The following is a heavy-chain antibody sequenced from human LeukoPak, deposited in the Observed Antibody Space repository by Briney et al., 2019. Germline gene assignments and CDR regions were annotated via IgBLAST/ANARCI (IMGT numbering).Heavy chain of an antibody. J-gene: IGHJ3*02. V-gene: IGHV3-64*01. D-gene: IGHD3-10*01. CDR1: GFTFSSYA. Sequence: GGSLRLSCAASGFTFSSYAMHWVRQAPGKGLEYVSAISSNGGSTYYANSVKGRFTISRDNSKNTLYLQMGSLRAEDMAVYYCARDDFWFGDDGDAFDIWGQGTMVTVSS. CDR3: ARDDFWFGDDGDAFDI. CDR2: ISSNGGST.